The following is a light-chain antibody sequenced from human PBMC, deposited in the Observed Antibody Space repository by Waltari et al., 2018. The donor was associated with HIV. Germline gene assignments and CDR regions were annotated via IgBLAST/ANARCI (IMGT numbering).Light chain of an antibody. CDR1: SGRIRDNY. Sequence: FLLPPPHSVSDSPGKTVNISGTRSSGRIRDNYVQWYQQCPGSAPTTVIYEDNQRPAGVPDRFSGSIDSSSNSASLTISGLKTEDEADYYCQSYDSSILGGGPKLTVL. CDR3: QSYDSSI. CDR2: EDN. J-gene: IGLJ2*01. V-gene: IGLV6-57*04.